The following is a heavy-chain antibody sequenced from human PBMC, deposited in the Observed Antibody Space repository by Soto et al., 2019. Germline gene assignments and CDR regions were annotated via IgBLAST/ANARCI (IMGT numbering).Heavy chain of an antibody. Sequence: ASVKVSCKASGYTFTSYGISWVRQAPGQGLEWMGWISAYNGNTNYAQKLQGRVTMTTDTSTSTAYMELRSLRSDDTAVYYCARGSGYYGSGSREWFDPWGQGTLVTVSS. CDR2: ISAYNGNT. CDR3: ARGSGYYGSGSREWFDP. D-gene: IGHD3-10*01. J-gene: IGHJ5*02. V-gene: IGHV1-18*04. CDR1: GYTFTSYG.